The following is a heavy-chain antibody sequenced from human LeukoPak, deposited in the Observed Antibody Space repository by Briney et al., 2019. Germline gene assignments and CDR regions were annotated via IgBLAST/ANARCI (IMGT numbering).Heavy chain of an antibody. V-gene: IGHV3-74*01. CDR3: ATDNYFIMNV. CDR2: INSDGSNS. CDR1: GSTFSITW. J-gene: IGHJ6*02. Sequence: GGSLRLSCAASGSTFSITWMLWVRQPPGKGLVWVSLINSDGSNSTYGDSVKGRFTISRDNAKNTLYLQMDNLRVEDTAVYYCATDNYFIMNVWGQGTTVTVSS.